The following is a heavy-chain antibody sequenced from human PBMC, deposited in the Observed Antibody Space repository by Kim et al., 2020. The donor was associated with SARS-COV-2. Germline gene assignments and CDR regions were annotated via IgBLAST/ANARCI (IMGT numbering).Heavy chain of an antibody. Sequence: GGSLRLSCAASGFTFSSYWMSWVRQAPGKGLEWVANIKQDGSEKYYVDSMKGRFTISRDNAKNSLYLQMNSLRAEDTAVYYCAAYDYVGCFDYWGQGTLVTVSS. J-gene: IGHJ4*02. CDR1: GFTFSSYW. CDR3: AAYDYVGCFDY. V-gene: IGHV3-7*01. D-gene: IGHD3-16*01. CDR2: IKQDGSEK.